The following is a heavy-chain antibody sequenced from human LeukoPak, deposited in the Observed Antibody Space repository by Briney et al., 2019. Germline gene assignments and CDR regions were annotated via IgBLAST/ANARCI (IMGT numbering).Heavy chain of an antibody. CDR1: GFTFNSYS. D-gene: IGHD2-21*01. CDR2: ISGSGDYT. J-gene: IGHJ4*02. V-gene: IGHV3-23*01. Sequence: GGSLRLSCAASGFTFNSYSMNWVRQAPGQGLEWVSGISGSGDYTYYADSVKGRFTISRDNSKNTAYLEMNSLRGEDTAIYYCSKKSPTDAIVGNYFGNWGQGALVTVSS. CDR3: SKKSPTDAIVGNYFGN.